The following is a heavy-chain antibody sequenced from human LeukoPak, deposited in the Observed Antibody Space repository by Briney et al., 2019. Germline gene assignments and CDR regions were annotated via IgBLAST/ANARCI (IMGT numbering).Heavy chain of an antibody. CDR1: GGSISSYH. Sequence: KSSETLSLTCTVSGGSISSYHWSWIRQPPGKGLEWIGYIYYSGSTNYNPSLKSRVTISVDTSKNQFSLKLSSVTAADTAVYYCARRGYYDILTGYSWFDPWGQGTLVTVSS. CDR2: IYYSGST. V-gene: IGHV4-59*08. D-gene: IGHD3-9*01. J-gene: IGHJ5*02. CDR3: ARRGYYDILTGYSWFDP.